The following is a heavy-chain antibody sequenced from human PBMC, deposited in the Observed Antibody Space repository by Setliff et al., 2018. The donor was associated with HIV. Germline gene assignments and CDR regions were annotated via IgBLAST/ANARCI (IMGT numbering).Heavy chain of an antibody. D-gene: IGHD1-1*01. CDR2: IIPIFGTP. CDR1: GGIFSRFA. V-gene: IGHV1-69*05. J-gene: IGHJ6*03. Sequence: SVKVSCKASGGIFSRFAFSWVRQAPGQGLDWMGGIIPIFGTPNYAQKFQGRVTITTDESTNTVYMELYSLTSEDTAIYYCASSAGAVPTTAPYGDYYYYFYMDVWGKGTTVTVSS. CDR3: ASSAGAVPTTAPYGDYYYYFYMDV.